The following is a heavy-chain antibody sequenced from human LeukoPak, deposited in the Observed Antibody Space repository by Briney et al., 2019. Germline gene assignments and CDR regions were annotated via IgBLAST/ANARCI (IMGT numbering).Heavy chain of an antibody. CDR1: GYTFINFA. CDR2: IDGAGDRT. Sequence: GGSPRLSCAASGYTFINFAMTWVRQSPGKGLEWVSFIDGAGDRTSYADSVKGRFTISRDNSKNTLSLQMNSLRVEDAAVYYCAKTLVPPAHLDSNFYFYGMDVWGEGTAVTVSS. J-gene: IGHJ6*04. CDR3: AKTLVPPAHLDSNFYFYGMDV. V-gene: IGHV3-23*01. D-gene: IGHD4/OR15-4a*01.